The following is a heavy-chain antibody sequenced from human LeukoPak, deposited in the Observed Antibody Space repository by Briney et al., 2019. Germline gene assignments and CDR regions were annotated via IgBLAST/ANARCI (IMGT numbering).Heavy chain of an antibody. V-gene: IGHV4-59*01. Sequence: PSETLSLTCTVSGGPICSYYWSWIRQPPGKGLEWIGYIYYSGSTNYNPSLKSRVTISVDTSKNQFSLKLSSVTAADTAVYYCARGELDIVGHYYYYGMDVWGQGTTVTVSS. D-gene: IGHD2-15*01. J-gene: IGHJ6*02. CDR2: IYYSGST. CDR3: ARGELDIVGHYYYYGMDV. CDR1: GGPICSYY.